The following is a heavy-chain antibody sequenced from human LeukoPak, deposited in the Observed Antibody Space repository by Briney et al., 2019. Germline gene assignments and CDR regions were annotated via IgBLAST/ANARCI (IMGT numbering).Heavy chain of an antibody. CDR2: IIPNLGIV. J-gene: IGHJ4*02. CDR1: GGTFSTFP. D-gene: IGHD3-10*01. Sequence: VKVSCKASGGTFSTFPMSWMRQAPGQGLEWMGRIIPNLGIVNYAQMFQGRVTITADKSTSTAYMELSSLRSEDTAVYYCARQPPYHSGSGSFYFDFWGQGTLVTVSS. V-gene: IGHV1-69*02. CDR3: ARQPPYHSGSGSFYFDF.